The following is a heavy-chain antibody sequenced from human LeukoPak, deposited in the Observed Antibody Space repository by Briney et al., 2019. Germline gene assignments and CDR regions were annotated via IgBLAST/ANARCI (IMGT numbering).Heavy chain of an antibody. V-gene: IGHV3-13*01. D-gene: IGHD5-18*01. CDR1: GLTLGSHD. J-gene: IGHJ4*02. CDR2: IASGFQT. CDR3: VREARGYHYTYFDY. Sequence: AGGSLRLSCTASGLTLGSHDMHWVRQTTGEGLEGVAAIASGFQTFYAGSVKGRFTVSREDAKNSLYLQLNSLRAGDTAVYYCVREARGYHYTYFDYWGQGTLVTVSS.